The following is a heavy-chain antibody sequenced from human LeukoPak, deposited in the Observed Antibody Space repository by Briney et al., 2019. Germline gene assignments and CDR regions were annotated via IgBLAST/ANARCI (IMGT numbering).Heavy chain of an antibody. CDR3: ASAKLTYSGYNQS. CDR2: IYSGGST. CDR1: GFTVSSSY. Sequence: GGSLRLSCAASGFTVSSSYMSWVRQAPGKGLEWVSVIYSGGSTYYEDSVKGRFTISRDNSKNTLYLQMNSLRAEDTAVYYCASAKLTYSGYNQSWGQGTLVTVSS. D-gene: IGHD5-12*01. V-gene: IGHV3-53*01. J-gene: IGHJ5*02.